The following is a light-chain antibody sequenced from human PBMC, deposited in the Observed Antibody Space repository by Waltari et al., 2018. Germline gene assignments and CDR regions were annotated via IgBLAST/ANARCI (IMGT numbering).Light chain of an antibody. CDR2: EVH. CDR1: SSDVGGYNY. CDR3: SSYTRSGPL. J-gene: IGLJ3*02. V-gene: IGLV2-14*01. Sequence: QSALTQPASVSGSTGQSITISCTGTSSDVGGYNYVSWYQQHPGKAPKLMIYEVHNRPSGVSNRFSGSKSGNTASLTISGLQAEDEADYYCSSYTRSGPLFGGGTKLTVL.